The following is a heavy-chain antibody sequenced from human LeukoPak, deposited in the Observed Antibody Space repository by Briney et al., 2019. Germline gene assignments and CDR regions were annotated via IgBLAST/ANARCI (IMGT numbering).Heavy chain of an antibody. CDR1: GFTFDDYA. CDR2: ISRNSGSI. Sequence: GRSLRLSCAASGFTFDDYAMHWVRQAPGKGLEWVSGISRNSGSIGYADSVKGRFTISRDNAKNSLYLQMNSLRAEDMALYYCAKDTGTAYSSSWYSDWGQGTLVTVSS. D-gene: IGHD6-13*01. J-gene: IGHJ4*02. CDR3: AKDTGTAYSSSWYSD. V-gene: IGHV3-9*03.